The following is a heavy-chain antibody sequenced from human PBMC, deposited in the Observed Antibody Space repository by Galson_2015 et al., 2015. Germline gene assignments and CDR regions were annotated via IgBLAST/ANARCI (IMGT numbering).Heavy chain of an antibody. D-gene: IGHD5-24*01. CDR3: ARGGAWLQPFFDY. CDR1: GGSISSYY. Sequence: ETLSLTCTVSGGSISSYYWSWIRQPPGKGLEWIGYIYYSGSTNYNPSLKSRVTISVDTSKNQFSLKLSSVTAADTAVYYCARGGAWLQPFFDYWGQGTLATVSS. V-gene: IGHV4-59*01. CDR2: IYYSGST. J-gene: IGHJ4*02.